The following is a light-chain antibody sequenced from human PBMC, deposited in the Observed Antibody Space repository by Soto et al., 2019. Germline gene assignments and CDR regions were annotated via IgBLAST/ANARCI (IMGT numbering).Light chain of an antibody. V-gene: IGKV3-11*01. CDR1: QSVSSY. CDR3: QQRSNWHLT. CDR2: DAS. Sequence: EIVLTQSPATLSLSPGERATLSCRASQSVSSYLAWYQQKPGQAPRLLIYDASNRATGIPARFSGSGSGTDFTLTISSLEPEYFAVYYCQQRSNWHLTFGVGTNVEIK. J-gene: IGKJ4*01.